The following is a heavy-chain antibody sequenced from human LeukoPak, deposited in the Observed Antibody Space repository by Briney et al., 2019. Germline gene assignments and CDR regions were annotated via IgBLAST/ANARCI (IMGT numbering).Heavy chain of an antibody. V-gene: IGHV4-59*12. CDR1: GGSISSYY. D-gene: IGHD3-3*01. Sequence: SETLSLTCTVSGGSISSYYWSWIRQPPGKGLEWIGEISEGGMTNYNPSLQSRVTMSPDKSKRQFSLKLTSVTAADTATYFCARVIPHGWRQNDFWGQGTLVTVSS. J-gene: IGHJ4*02. CDR2: ISEGGMT. CDR3: ARVIPHGWRQNDF.